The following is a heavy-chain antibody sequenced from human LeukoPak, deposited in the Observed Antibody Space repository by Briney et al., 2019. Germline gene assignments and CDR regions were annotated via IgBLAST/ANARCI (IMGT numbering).Heavy chain of an antibody. V-gene: IGHV4-59*01. Sequence: SETLSLTCAVYGGSISSYYWSWIRQPPGKGLEWIGYIYYSGSTNYNPSLKSRVTISVDTSKNQFSLKLSSVTAADTAVYYCARASITMVRGVLDYWGQGTLVTVSS. D-gene: IGHD3-10*01. CDR2: IYYSGST. CDR3: ARASITMVRGVLDY. CDR1: GGSISSYY. J-gene: IGHJ4*02.